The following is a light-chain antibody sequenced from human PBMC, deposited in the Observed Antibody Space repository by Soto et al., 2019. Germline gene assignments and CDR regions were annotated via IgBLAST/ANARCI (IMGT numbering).Light chain of an antibody. V-gene: IGKV1-5*03. CDR1: QSISIW. CDR2: KAS. CDR3: QQYNSYET. Sequence: DIQMTQSPSTLSASVGDRVTITCRASQSISIWLAWYQQKPGQAPKLLIYKASSSESGVPSRFSGSGSGTEFTLTISSLQPDDFATYYCQQYNSYETFGQGTQVDIK. J-gene: IGKJ1*01.